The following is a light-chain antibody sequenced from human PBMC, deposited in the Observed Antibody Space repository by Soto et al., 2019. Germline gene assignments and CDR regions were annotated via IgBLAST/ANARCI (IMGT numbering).Light chain of an antibody. CDR2: IAS. J-gene: IGKJ5*01. V-gene: IGKV1-9*01. CDR1: QGIRSY. Sequence: LSHSPSSLSASVGDRVAITCRASQGIRSYLAWYQQKPGEAPKLLISIASILQSGVPSRFSGSGSGTDFVLTISSLQPEDSATYYCQQLDSMPITFCQRARLEI. CDR3: QQLDSMPIT.